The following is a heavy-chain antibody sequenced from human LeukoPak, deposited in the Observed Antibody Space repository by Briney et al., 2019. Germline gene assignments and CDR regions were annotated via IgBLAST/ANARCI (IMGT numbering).Heavy chain of an antibody. CDR2: ISGDGGST. V-gene: IGHV3-43*02. Sequence: SGGSLRLSCAASGFSFDDHAMYWVRQAPGKGLEWVSLISGDGGSTYYADSVKGRLTISRDNSKNSLYLQMNSLTTEDTALYFCAKGTTMYAFDIWGQGTMVTVSS. D-gene: IGHD1-1*01. J-gene: IGHJ3*02. CDR3: AKGTTMYAFDI. CDR1: GFSFDDHA.